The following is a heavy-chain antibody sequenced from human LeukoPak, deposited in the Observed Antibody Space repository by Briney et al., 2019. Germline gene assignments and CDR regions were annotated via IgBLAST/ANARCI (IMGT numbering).Heavy chain of an antibody. CDR1: GGSISSYY. Sequence: SETLSLTCTVSGGSISSYYWSWIRQPPGKGLEWIGYIYYSGSTNYNPSLKSRVTISVDTSKNQFSLKLSSVTAADTAVYYCARQGEMATTHFDYWGQGTLVTVSS. V-gene: IGHV4-59*08. D-gene: IGHD5-24*01. CDR2: IYYSGST. CDR3: ARQGEMATTHFDY. J-gene: IGHJ4*02.